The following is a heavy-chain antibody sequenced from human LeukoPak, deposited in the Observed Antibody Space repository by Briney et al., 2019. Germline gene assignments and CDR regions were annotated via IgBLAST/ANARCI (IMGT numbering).Heavy chain of an antibody. CDR1: GGSISSYY. V-gene: IGHV4-4*07. J-gene: IGHJ5*02. CDR3: ARSSRRDYYDFWSGPKLNWFDP. CDR2: IYTSGST. D-gene: IGHD3-3*01. Sequence: SETLSLTCTVSGGSISSYYWSWIRQPAGKGLDWIGRIYTSGSTNYNPSLKSRVTMSVDTSKNQFSLQLNSVTPEDTAVYYCARSSRRDYYDFWSGPKLNWFDPWGQGTLVTVSS.